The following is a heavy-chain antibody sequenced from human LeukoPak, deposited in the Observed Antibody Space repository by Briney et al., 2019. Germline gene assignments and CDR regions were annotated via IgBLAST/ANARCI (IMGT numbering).Heavy chain of an antibody. V-gene: IGHV1-24*01. CDR3: ATAGSYYGSGSLDV. J-gene: IGHJ6*04. CDR2: FDPEDGET. D-gene: IGHD3-10*01. CDR1: GYTLTELS. Sequence: GASVKVSCKVSGYTLTELSMHWVRQAPGKGLEWMGGFDPEDGETIYAQKFQGRVTMTEDTSTDTAYMELSSLRSEDTAVYYCATAGSYYGSGSLDVWGKGTTDTVSS.